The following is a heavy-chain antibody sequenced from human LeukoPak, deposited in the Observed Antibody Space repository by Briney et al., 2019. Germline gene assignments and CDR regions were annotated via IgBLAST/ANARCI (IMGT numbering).Heavy chain of an antibody. J-gene: IGHJ4*02. V-gene: IGHV1-18*01. CDR1: GYTLTDFG. Sequence: ASVKVSCKTSGYTLTDFGLSWVRQAPGQGLEWMGWISDFNGLTKYAQKLQDRVTMTTDASTSTAYMELRSLTSDDTAIYYCARGLGYCSGDTCPNDYWGQGTLVTVSS. D-gene: IGHD2-15*01. CDR2: ISDFNGLT. CDR3: ARGLGYCSGDTCPNDY.